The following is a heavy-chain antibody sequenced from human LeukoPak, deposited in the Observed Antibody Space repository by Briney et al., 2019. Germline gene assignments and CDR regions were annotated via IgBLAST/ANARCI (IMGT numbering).Heavy chain of an antibody. CDR1: GFTFSSYS. CDR2: ISSSSSYI. D-gene: IGHD6-13*01. V-gene: IGHV3-21*01. CDR3: AKDRPYSSSWYSFLDY. Sequence: GGSLRLSCAASGFTFSSYSMNWVRQAPGKGLEWVSSISSSSSYIYYADSVKGRFTISRDNAKNSLYLQMNSLRAEDTAVYYCAKDRPYSSSWYSFLDYWGQGTLVTVSS. J-gene: IGHJ4*02.